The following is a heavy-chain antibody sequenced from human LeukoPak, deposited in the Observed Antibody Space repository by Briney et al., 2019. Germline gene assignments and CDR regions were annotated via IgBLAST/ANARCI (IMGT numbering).Heavy chain of an antibody. J-gene: IGHJ3*02. D-gene: IGHD3-22*01. CDR2: ISGSGGST. Sequence: GSLRLSCAASGFTFSSYAMSWVRQAPGKGLEWVSAISGSGGSTYYADSVKGRFTISRDNSKNTLYLQMNSLRAEDTAVYYCAKVLSSYYYDSSGYSYAFDIWGQGTLVTVSS. CDR3: AKVLSSYYYDSSGYSYAFDI. CDR1: GFTFSSYA. V-gene: IGHV3-23*01.